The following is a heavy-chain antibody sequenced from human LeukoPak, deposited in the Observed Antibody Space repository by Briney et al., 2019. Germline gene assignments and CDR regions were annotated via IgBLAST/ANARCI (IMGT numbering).Heavy chain of an antibody. V-gene: IGHV1-2*02. CDR3: ARDRYGDGFAHFDY. Sequence: PGASVKVSCKSSGYTFTAYAMHWVRQAPGQGLEWMGWITPSDGANYAQKLQGRVTMTRDTSMSTAYMDLNRLTSDDTAVYFCARDRYGDGFAHFDYWGQGTLVTVSS. D-gene: IGHD5-24*01. J-gene: IGHJ4*02. CDR1: GYTFTAYA. CDR2: ITPSDGA.